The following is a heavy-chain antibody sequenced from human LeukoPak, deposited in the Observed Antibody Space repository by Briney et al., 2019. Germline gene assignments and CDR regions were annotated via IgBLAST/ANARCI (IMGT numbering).Heavy chain of an antibody. V-gene: IGHV3-23*01. D-gene: IGHD3-3*01. Sequence: PGGSLRLSCAASGFTFRSYAMIWVRQAPAKGLEWVSAISGSGGSTYYADFLEDRFNNYGDISKNTLYLPVRSLSAEDTAVYYCAKDFGGGFDDFWSGYSLGVAFDIWGQGTMVTVSS. CDR2: ISGSGGST. CDR1: GFTFRSYA. CDR3: AKDFGGGFDDFWSGYSLGVAFDI. J-gene: IGHJ3*02.